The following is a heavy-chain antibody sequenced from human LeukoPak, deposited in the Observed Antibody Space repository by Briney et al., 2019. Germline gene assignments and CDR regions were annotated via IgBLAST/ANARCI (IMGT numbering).Heavy chain of an antibody. V-gene: IGHV1-2*02. CDR3: ARNIVVVPAAIGLDWFDP. Sequence: ASVKVSFKASGYTFTGYYMHWVRQAPGQGLEWMGWINPNSGGTNYAQKFQGRVTMTRDTSISTAYMELSRLRSDDTAVYYCARNIVVVPAAIGLDWFDPWGQGTLVTVSS. CDR1: GYTFTGYY. J-gene: IGHJ5*02. CDR2: INPNSGGT. D-gene: IGHD2-2*02.